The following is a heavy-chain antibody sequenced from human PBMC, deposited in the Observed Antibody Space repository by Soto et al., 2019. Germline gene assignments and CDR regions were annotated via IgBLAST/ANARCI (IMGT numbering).Heavy chain of an antibody. Sequence: SETLSLTCVVSGGSISSTNWWTWVRQPPGKRLEWIGEIYHNGSPTYSPSLRGRATISVDKSNNQFSLRLRSVTAADTAVYYCARHYRGVLRYFDWLLPKNYYYYGMDAWGQGTTVTVSS. J-gene: IGHJ6*02. CDR3: ARHYRGVLRYFDWLLPKNYYYYGMDA. CDR1: GGSISSTNW. D-gene: IGHD3-9*01. CDR2: IYHNGSP. V-gene: IGHV4-4*02.